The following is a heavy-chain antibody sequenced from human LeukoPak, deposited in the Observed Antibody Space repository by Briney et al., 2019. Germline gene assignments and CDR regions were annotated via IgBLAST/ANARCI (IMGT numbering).Heavy chain of an antibody. Sequence: SYKASGGTFSSYAISWVRQAPGKGLEWVAVIWYDGSNKYYADSVKGRFTISRDNSKNTLYLQMNSLRAEDTAVYYCAAEWELLDYWGQGTLVTVSS. CDR2: IWYDGSNK. V-gene: IGHV3-33*01. CDR3: AAEWELLDY. D-gene: IGHD1-26*01. CDR1: GGTFSSYA. J-gene: IGHJ4*02.